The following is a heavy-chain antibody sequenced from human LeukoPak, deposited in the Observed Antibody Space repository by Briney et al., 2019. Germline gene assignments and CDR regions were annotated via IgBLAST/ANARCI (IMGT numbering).Heavy chain of an antibody. Sequence: GGSLRLSCAASGFTFSNYWMHWVRQALGKGLVWVSCINGDGSMPTYADSVKGRFTISRDNAKNTLSLHMNSLRAGDTGVYYCARDGGNYSPQDYWGQGTLVTVSS. CDR3: ARDGGNYSPQDY. CDR1: GFTFSNYW. J-gene: IGHJ4*02. D-gene: IGHD1-26*01. CDR2: INGDGSMP. V-gene: IGHV3-74*01.